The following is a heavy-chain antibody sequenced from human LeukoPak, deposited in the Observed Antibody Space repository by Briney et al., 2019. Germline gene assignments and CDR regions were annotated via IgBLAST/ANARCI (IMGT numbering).Heavy chain of an antibody. Sequence: PGGSLRLSCAASGFTFSSYAMSWVRQAPGKGLEWVSAISGSGGSKYYADSVKGRFTISRDNSKNTLYLQMNSLRAEDAAVYYCAKDHIRDIGGVVAAAFFDYWGQGTLVTVSS. D-gene: IGHD2-15*01. J-gene: IGHJ4*02. CDR3: AKDHIRDIGGVVAAAFFDY. CDR2: ISGSGGSK. CDR1: GFTFSSYA. V-gene: IGHV3-23*01.